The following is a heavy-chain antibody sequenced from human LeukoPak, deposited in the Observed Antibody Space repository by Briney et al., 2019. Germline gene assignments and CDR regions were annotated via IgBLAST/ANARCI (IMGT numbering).Heavy chain of an antibody. D-gene: IGHD4/OR15-4a*01. CDR2: ISHSGSP. J-gene: IGHJ5*02. CDR1: GGSVRSYN. CDR3: ATGGGTMGWFDP. Sequence: PSETLSLIWTVSGGSVRSYNWSWSRQLPGKGLEWIGYISHSGSPNYRPSLKSRLTLSLDTSRNCLSLKLKSVTAADTAVYYCATGGGTMGWFDPWGQGALVTVSS. V-gene: IGHV4-59*02.